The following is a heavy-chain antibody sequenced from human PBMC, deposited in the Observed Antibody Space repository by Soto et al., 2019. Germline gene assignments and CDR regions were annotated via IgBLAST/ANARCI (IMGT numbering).Heavy chain of an antibody. CDR3: ARDRLYYYDSSGYSRHGYFDY. CDR1: GYSFTSHY. Sequence: ASVKVSCKAIGYSFTSHYMHWVRQAPGQGLEWMGTIYPGGGNTDYAQKFKGRVTMTKDTSTSTAYMELSSLRSEDTAVYYCARDRLYYYDSSGYSRHGYFDYWGQG. J-gene: IGHJ4*02. CDR2: IYPGGGNT. V-gene: IGHV1-46*01. D-gene: IGHD3-22*01.